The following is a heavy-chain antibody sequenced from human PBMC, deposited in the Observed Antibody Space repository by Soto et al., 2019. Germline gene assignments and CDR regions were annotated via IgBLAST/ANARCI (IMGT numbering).Heavy chain of an antibody. Sequence: GGSLRLSCAASGFTFSSYAMSWVRQAPGKGLEWVSAISGSGGSTYYADSVKGRFTISRDNSKNTLYLQMNSLRAEDTAVYYCAKGATIFGVVTRYYYGMDVWGQGTTVTVSS. J-gene: IGHJ6*02. CDR1: GFTFSSYA. V-gene: IGHV3-23*01. D-gene: IGHD3-3*01. CDR3: AKGATIFGVVTRYYYGMDV. CDR2: ISGSGGST.